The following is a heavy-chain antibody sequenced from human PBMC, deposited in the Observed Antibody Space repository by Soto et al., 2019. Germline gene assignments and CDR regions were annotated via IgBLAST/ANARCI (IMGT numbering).Heavy chain of an antibody. Sequence: SETLSLTCAVYGGSFSGYYWSWIRQPPGKGLECIGEINHSGSTNYNPSLKSRVTISVDTSKNQFSLKLSSVTAADTAVYYCARDRGEDILTGYYKNYYGMDVWGQGTTVTVSS. CDR3: ARDRGEDILTGYYKNYYGMDV. CDR1: GGSFSGYY. D-gene: IGHD3-9*01. V-gene: IGHV4-34*01. J-gene: IGHJ6*02. CDR2: INHSGST.